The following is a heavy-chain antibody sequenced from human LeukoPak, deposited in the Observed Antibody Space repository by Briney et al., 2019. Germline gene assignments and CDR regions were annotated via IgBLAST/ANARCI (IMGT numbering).Heavy chain of an antibody. CDR2: IRYDGSNK. Sequence: PGGSLTLSCAASGFTFSSYGMHWVRQAPGKGLEWVAFIRYDGSNKYYADSVKGRFTISRDNSKNTLYMKMNSLRAEDTAVYYCAKVSRYPYSSSPNWFDTWGQGTLVTVSS. J-gene: IGHJ5*02. V-gene: IGHV3-30*02. CDR1: GFTFSSYG. D-gene: IGHD6-13*01. CDR3: AKVSRYPYSSSPNWFDT.